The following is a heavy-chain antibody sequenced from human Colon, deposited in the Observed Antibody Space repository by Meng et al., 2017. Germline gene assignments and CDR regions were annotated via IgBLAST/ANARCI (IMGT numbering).Heavy chain of an antibody. CDR3: ARLSRLGYSDTIDQYQWLDS. CDR1: GASLSTHY. D-gene: IGHD3-10*01. Sequence: SETLSLTCSVSGASLSTHYWSWIRPSAGKGLEWIGNIFYIGSSKYNPSLNSRVTISVDTSKNQSSLKLTSATDADTAMYYFARLSRLGYSDTIDQYQWLDSWGRGILVTVSS. V-gene: IGHV4-59*11. CDR2: IFYIGSS. J-gene: IGHJ5*01.